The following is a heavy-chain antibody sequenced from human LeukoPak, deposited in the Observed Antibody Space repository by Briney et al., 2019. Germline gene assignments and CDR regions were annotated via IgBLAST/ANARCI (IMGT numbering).Heavy chain of an antibody. V-gene: IGHV3-74*01. D-gene: IGHD3-10*01. CDR3: ARDRGPRTGFMVREAYDY. Sequence: PGGSLRLSCAASGFTFSDYRIHWVRQAPGKGLVWVSRINTDGSITNYADSVKGRFTISRDNAKNTLYLQMSSLRAEDTAVYYCARDRGPRTGFMVREAYDYWGQGTLVTASS. CDR2: INTDGSIT. CDR1: GFTFSDYR. J-gene: IGHJ4*02.